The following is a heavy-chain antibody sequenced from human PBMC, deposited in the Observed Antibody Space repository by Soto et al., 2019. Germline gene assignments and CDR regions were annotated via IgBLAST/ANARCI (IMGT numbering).Heavy chain of an antibody. Sequence: SVKVSCKASGGTFSSYTISWVRQAPGQGLEWMGRIIPILGNTNYAQKFQERVTITRDMSTSTAYMELSSLRSEDTAVYYCAASTVTTYYYYYYMDVWGKGTTVTVSS. D-gene: IGHD4-4*01. V-gene: IGHV1-69*02. CDR3: AASTVTTYYYYYYMDV. CDR1: GGTFSSYT. J-gene: IGHJ6*03. CDR2: IIPILGNT.